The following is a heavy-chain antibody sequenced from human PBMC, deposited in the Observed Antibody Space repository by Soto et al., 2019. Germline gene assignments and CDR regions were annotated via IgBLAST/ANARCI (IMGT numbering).Heavy chain of an antibody. CDR3: ARHHVRGRTIAGAAEF. CDR1: GGSLSGYY. V-gene: IGHV4-34*01. J-gene: IGHJ4*02. Sequence: ETLSLTCAVYGGSLSGYYWSWIRQPPGKALEWLGEINHSGNTNYNPSLKSRVTISVDTSKNQLFLNLSSVTAADTAMYYCARHHVRGRTIAGAAEFWGQGTLVTVSS. D-gene: IGHD1-26*01. CDR2: INHSGNT.